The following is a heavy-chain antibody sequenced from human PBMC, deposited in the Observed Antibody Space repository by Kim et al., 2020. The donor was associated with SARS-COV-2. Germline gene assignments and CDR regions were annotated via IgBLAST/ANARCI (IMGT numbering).Heavy chain of an antibody. J-gene: IGHJ2*01. CDR1: GYTFDTYG. CDR2: ISISSSTK. V-gene: IGHV3-48*04. CDR3: VVIATTGRGKSSFDL. Sequence: GGSLRLSCAASGYTFDTYGMNWVRQAPGKGLEWISYISISSSTKYYADSVRGRFTISRDNAKESLYLQMNSLRGEDTAIYYCVVIATTGRGKSSFDLWGRDTLVTVSS. D-gene: IGHD6-13*01.